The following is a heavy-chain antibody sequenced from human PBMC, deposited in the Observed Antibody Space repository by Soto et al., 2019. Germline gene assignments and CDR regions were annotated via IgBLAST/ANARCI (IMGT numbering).Heavy chain of an antibody. Sequence: QVQLVQSGAEVKKPGASVKVSCKASGYTFTSYGISWVRQAPGQGSEWMGWISAYNGNTNYAQKHQARVTMTTDTSPGTANMELGSQRSDDTAVYYCARGGGYGDYEFMYFDLFGRGTLVTVSS. D-gene: IGHD4-17*01. CDR1: GYTFTSYG. J-gene: IGHJ2*01. CDR2: ISAYNGNT. V-gene: IGHV1-18*01. CDR3: ARGGGYGDYEFMYFDL.